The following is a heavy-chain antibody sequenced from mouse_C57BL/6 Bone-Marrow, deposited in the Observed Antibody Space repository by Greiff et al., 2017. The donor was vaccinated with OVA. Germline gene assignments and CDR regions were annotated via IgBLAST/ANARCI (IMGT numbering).Heavy chain of an antibody. Sequence: EVQLQQSGAELVRPGASVKLSCTASGFNIKDDYMHWVKQRPEQGLEWIGWIDPENGDTEYASKFQGKATITADTSSNTAYLQLSSLTSEDTAVYYSTTGDTTVVDYFDYWGQGTTLTVSS. CDR1: GFNIKDDY. D-gene: IGHD1-1*01. CDR2: IDPENGDT. J-gene: IGHJ2*01. V-gene: IGHV14-4*01. CDR3: TTGDTTVVDYFDY.